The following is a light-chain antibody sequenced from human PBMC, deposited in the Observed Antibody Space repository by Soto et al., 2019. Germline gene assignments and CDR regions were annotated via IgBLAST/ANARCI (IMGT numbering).Light chain of an antibody. V-gene: IGLV2-14*01. CDR3: SSYTSSGTGV. J-gene: IGLJ1*01. Sequence: QSALTHPASVSGSPGQSITISRTGTSSEVGGYNYVSWYQQHPGKAPKLMIYDVSNRPSGVSNRFSGSKSGNTASLTISGLQAEDEADYYCSSYTSSGTGVFGTGTKVTVL. CDR2: DVS. CDR1: SSEVGGYNY.